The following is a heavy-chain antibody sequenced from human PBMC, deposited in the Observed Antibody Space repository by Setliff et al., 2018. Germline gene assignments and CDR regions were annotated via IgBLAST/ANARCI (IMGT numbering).Heavy chain of an antibody. V-gene: IGHV4-31*03. J-gene: IGHJ5*02. D-gene: IGHD2-21*01. CDR2: IYYSGST. CDR3: ARGRYWFAPNWFDP. CDR1: GGSISSGGYY. Sequence: SETLSLTCTVSGGSISSGGYYWSWIRQHPGKGLEWIGYIYYSGSTYYNPSLKSRVTISVDTSKNRFSLKLSSVTAADTAVYYCARGRYWFAPNWFDPWGQGTQVTVSS.